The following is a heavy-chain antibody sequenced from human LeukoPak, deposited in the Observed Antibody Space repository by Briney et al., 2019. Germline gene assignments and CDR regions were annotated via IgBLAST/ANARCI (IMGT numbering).Heavy chain of an antibody. CDR1: GFTFSSYA. CDR3: ATVLSGPPYYYYGMDV. D-gene: IGHD7-27*01. CDR2: ISYDGSNK. Sequence: GGSLRLSCAASGFTFSSYAMHWVRQAPGKGLEWVAVISYDGSNKYYADSVKGRFTISRDNSKNTLYLQMNSLRAEDTAVYYCATVLSGPPYYYYGMDVWGQGTTVTVSS. J-gene: IGHJ6*02. V-gene: IGHV3-30-3*01.